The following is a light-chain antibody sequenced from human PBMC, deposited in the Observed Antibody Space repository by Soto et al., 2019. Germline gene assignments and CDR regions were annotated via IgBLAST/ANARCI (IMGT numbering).Light chain of an antibody. CDR2: GNN. V-gene: IGLV1-47*02. J-gene: IGLJ2*01. Sequence: QLVLTQPPSASETPGQRVTISCSGSSSNIGSNYVYWYQQFPGTAPKLLIYGNNQRPSGVPDRFSGSKSGTSASLAISGLRSDDEADYYCAAWDARLNGRLFGGGTKLTVL. CDR3: AAWDARLNGRL. CDR1: SSNIGSNY.